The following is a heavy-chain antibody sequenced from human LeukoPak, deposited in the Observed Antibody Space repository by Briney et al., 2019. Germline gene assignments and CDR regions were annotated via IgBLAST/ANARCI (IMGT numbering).Heavy chain of an antibody. CDR3: ARLAKPYGDYGS. CDR1: GGSISSSSYY. CDR2: IYYSGST. V-gene: IGHV4-39*01. J-gene: IGHJ4*02. D-gene: IGHD4-17*01. Sequence: SETLSLTCTVSGGSISSSSYYWGWLRQPPGKGLEWIGSIYYSGSTYYNPSLKSRVTISVDTSKNQFSLKLSSVTAADTAVYYCARLAKPYGDYGSWGQGTLVTVSS.